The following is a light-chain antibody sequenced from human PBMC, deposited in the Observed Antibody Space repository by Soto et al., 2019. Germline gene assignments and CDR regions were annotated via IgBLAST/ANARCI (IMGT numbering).Light chain of an antibody. CDR2: DNN. CDR1: SSNIGNNH. Sequence: QSVLTQPPSVSTTPGQKVTISCSRSSSNIGNNHVSWYQQLPRTAPKLLIYDNNKRPSGIPDRFSGSKSATSATLGITGLQAGDEADFYCGTWDDNLYAWVFAGGTKVTVL. CDR3: GTWDDNLYAWV. V-gene: IGLV1-51*01. J-gene: IGLJ3*02.